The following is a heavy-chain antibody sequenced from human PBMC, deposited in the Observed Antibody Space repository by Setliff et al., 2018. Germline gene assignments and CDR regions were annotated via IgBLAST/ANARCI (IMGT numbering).Heavy chain of an antibody. CDR1: GYSFTRYW. V-gene: IGHV5-51*01. CDR3: ARVEEYCSGGTCYSFDY. Sequence: PGESLKISCKGSGYSFTRYWIGWVRRMPGKGLEWMGIIYPGDSDTRYSPSFQGQVTISADKSISTAYLQWSSLKASDTAMYYCARVEEYCSGGTCYSFDYWGHGTLVTVSS. D-gene: IGHD2-15*01. CDR2: IYPGDSDT. J-gene: IGHJ4*01.